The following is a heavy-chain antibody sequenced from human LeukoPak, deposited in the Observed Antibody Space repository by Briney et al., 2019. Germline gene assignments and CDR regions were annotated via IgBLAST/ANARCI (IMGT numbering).Heavy chain of an antibody. Sequence: PGGSLRLSCAASGFTFSDYSMHWARQAPGEGLEWVSTISSTSSYIYSADSLKGRFTISRDNAKNSLYLQMSTLRAEDTAVYYCARGQLWQTGWFDPWGQGTLVTVSS. CDR3: ARGQLWQTGWFDP. D-gene: IGHD5-18*01. V-gene: IGHV3-21*01. CDR1: GFTFSDYS. CDR2: ISSTSSYI. J-gene: IGHJ5*02.